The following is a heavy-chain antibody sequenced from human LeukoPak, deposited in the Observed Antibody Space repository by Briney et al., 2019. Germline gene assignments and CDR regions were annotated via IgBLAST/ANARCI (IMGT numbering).Heavy chain of an antibody. J-gene: IGHJ4*02. Sequence: GGSLRLSCAASGFTFSSYWMSWVRQAPGKGLEWVANIKQDGSEKYYADSAKGRFTISRDNAKNSLYLQMNSLRAEDTAVYYCARIRIRFWFFDYWGQGTLVTVSS. CDR3: ARIRIRFWFFDY. CDR1: GFTFSSYW. V-gene: IGHV3-7*01. CDR2: IKQDGSEK. D-gene: IGHD3-3*01.